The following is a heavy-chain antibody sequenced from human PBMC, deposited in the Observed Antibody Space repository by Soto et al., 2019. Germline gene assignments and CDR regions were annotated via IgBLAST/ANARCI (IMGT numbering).Heavy chain of an antibody. CDR2: ISAYHGNR. D-gene: IGHD3-16*02. Sequence: QVQLMQSGPEVKKPGASVNVSCKASGYTFSSYGISWVRQAPGQGLEWMGWISAYHGNRNYAQKFQGRVTMTTDRSTSTAYMELRSLRSDDTAVYYCARAYVWGSYRTDGLFDYWGQGSLVTVSS. J-gene: IGHJ4*02. CDR3: ARAYVWGSYRTDGLFDY. CDR1: GYTFSSYG. V-gene: IGHV1-18*01.